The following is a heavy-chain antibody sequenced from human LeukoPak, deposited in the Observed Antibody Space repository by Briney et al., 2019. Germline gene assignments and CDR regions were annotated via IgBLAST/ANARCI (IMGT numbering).Heavy chain of an antibody. CDR1: GGSFNNYA. V-gene: IGHV1-69*13. Sequence: SVKVSCKASGGSFNNYAINWVRQAPGQGLEWMGDISPMFLTTHYAQKFQGRVTLTADESTGTAYLELSRLRSEDTAVYYCAGDSHSSGFDYWGQGTLVTVST. CDR3: AGDSHSSGFDY. J-gene: IGHJ4*02. D-gene: IGHD3-22*01. CDR2: ISPMFLTT.